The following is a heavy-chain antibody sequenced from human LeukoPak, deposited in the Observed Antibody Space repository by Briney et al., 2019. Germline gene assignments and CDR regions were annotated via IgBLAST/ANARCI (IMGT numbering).Heavy chain of an antibody. CDR2: INWNGGST. CDR1: GFRFEDYG. V-gene: IGHV3-20*04. Sequence: GGSLRLSCAASGFRFEDYGMSWVRQGPGKGLEWVCDINWNGGSTGYADSVKGRFTISRDNAKNSLYLQMDGLTTDDTAFYYCAGENWILDAFDVWGQGTWVTVSS. CDR3: AGENWILDAFDV. D-gene: IGHD1-1*01. J-gene: IGHJ3*01.